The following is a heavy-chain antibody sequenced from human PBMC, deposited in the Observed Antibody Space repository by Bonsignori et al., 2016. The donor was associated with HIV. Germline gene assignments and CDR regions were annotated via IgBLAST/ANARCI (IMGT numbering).Heavy chain of an antibody. J-gene: IGHJ4*02. D-gene: IGHD6-25*01. Sequence: WVRQAPGQGLEWMGGIIPILGIANYAQKFQGRVTITADESTSTAYMELSSLRSEDTAVYYCARDSPQRNFGYWGQGTLVTVSS. V-gene: IGHV1-69*10. CDR2: IIPILGIA. CDR3: ARDSPQRNFGY.